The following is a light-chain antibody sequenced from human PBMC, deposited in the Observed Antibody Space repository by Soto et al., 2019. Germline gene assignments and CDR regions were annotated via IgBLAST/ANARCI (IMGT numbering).Light chain of an antibody. CDR2: AAS. CDR3: QQVISYPPG. CDR1: QRISTF. J-gene: IGKJ3*01. Sequence: DIQLTQSPSFLSASVEDRVTSTSRASQRISTFLAWYQQRPGKAPKLLIYAASTLQSGVPSRFIGSGSGTEFTLTISSLQPEDFATYYCQQVISYPPGFGPGTKVDIK. V-gene: IGKV1-9*01.